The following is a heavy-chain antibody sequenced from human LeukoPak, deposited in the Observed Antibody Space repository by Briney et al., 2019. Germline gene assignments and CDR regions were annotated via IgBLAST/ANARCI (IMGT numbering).Heavy chain of an antibody. V-gene: IGHV1-69*04. CDR2: IIPIFGIA. J-gene: IGHJ4*02. D-gene: IGHD5-18*01. Sequence: SVKVSCKTSGGTFSSYAISWVRQAPVQGLEWMGRIIPIFGIANYAQKFQGRVTITADKSTSTAYMELSSLRSEDTAVYYCARDRRGYSYGSDYWGQGTLVTVSS. CDR3: ARDRRGYSYGSDY. CDR1: GGTFSSYA.